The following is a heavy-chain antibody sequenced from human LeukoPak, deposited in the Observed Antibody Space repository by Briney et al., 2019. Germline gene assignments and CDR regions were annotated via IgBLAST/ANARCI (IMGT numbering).Heavy chain of an antibody. Sequence: SVKVSCKASGGTFSSYAISWVRQAPGQGLEWMGGIIPIFGTANYAQKFQGRVTITADESTSTAYMELSSLRPEDTAVYYCARGGVTLPRSSWFDPWGQGTLVTVSS. CDR3: ARGGVTLPRSSWFDP. V-gene: IGHV1-69*01. J-gene: IGHJ5*02. CDR1: GGTFSSYA. CDR2: IIPIFGTA. D-gene: IGHD2-21*02.